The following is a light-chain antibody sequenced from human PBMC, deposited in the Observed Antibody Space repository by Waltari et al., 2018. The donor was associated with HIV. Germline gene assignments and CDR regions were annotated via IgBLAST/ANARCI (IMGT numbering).Light chain of an antibody. J-gene: IGKJ5*01. CDR1: QDITDY. Sequence: AIRLTQSPSSLSASTGDRVTFTCRAVQDITDYLAWFQQKPAKAPQLLIYGASSLESGAPLMFSGSGSGTNLSLTISCLQSEYFATYHCQQYSEYPITFGQGTRLEVK. V-gene: IGKV1-8*01. CDR2: GAS. CDR3: QQYSEYPIT.